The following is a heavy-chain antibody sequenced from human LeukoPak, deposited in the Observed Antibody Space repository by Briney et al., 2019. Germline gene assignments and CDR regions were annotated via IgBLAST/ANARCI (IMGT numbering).Heavy chain of an antibody. CDR2: ISLDGRNK. Sequence: GGSLRLSCAASGFIFSNYAMHWVRQTPGKGLECVAVISLDGRNKYYADSVKGRFTISRDNAKNSLYLHVNSLRDEDTAVYYCVRDHDWSFDLWGQGALVTVTS. J-gene: IGHJ4*02. D-gene: IGHD1-1*01. CDR3: VRDHDWSFDL. CDR1: GFIFSNYA. V-gene: IGHV3-30*04.